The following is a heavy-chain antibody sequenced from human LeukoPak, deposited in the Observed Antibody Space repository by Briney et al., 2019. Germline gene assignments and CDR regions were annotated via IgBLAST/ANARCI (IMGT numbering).Heavy chain of an antibody. Sequence: GASVKVSCKASGYTFTSHDINWVRQATGQGLEWMGWMNPNSGNTGYAQKFQGRVTITRNTSINTAYMELSNLRSEDTAVYYCARQRGTIVVVTATSGFDPWGQGTLVTVSS. CDR3: ARQRGTIVVVTATSGFDP. D-gene: IGHD2-21*02. CDR1: GYTFTSHD. J-gene: IGHJ5*02. CDR2: MNPNSGNT. V-gene: IGHV1-8*03.